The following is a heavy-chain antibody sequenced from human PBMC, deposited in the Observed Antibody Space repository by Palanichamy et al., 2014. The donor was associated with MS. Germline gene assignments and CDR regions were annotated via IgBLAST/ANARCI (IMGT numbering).Heavy chain of an antibody. D-gene: IGHD5-12*01. Sequence: LQQSGPGLVKPRRPSSLTCAISGDSVSSNSAAWNWIRQSPSRGLEWLGRTYYRSKWYNDYAVSVKSRITINPDTSKNQFSLQLNSVTPEDTAVYYCARVQAVYIVATTPYYYYGMDVWGQGTTVTVSS. J-gene: IGHJ6*02. CDR1: GDSVSSNSAA. CDR2: TYYRSKWYN. CDR3: ARVQAVYIVATTPYYYYGMDV. V-gene: IGHV6-1*01.